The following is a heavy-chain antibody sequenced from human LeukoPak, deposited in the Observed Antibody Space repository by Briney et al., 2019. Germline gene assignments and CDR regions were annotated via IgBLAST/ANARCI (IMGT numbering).Heavy chain of an antibody. Sequence: ASVKVSCKASGYTFTASYIHWVRLAPGQGLEWMGWMNPNSGGIHYAQKFQGRVTMTRDTSISTAYMDLSRLGSDDTAVYYCARGGYDILTGSYRVRYYFDYWGQGTLVTVSS. CDR2: MNPNSGGI. V-gene: IGHV1-2*02. D-gene: IGHD3-9*01. J-gene: IGHJ4*02. CDR3: ARGGYDILTGSYRVRYYFDY. CDR1: GYTFTASY.